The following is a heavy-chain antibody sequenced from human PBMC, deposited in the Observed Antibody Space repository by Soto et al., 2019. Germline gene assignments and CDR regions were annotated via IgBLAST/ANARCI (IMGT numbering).Heavy chain of an antibody. V-gene: IGHV4-34*01. CDR3: ASVVGAITRFDY. CDR1: GGSFSGYC. CDR2: INHSGST. D-gene: IGHD1-26*01. J-gene: IGHJ4*02. Sequence: SETLSLTCAVYGGSFSGYCWSWIRQPPGKGLEWIGEINHSGSTNYNPSLNSRVTISVDTSKNQFSLKLSSVTAADTAVYYCASVVGAITRFDYWGQGTLVTVSS.